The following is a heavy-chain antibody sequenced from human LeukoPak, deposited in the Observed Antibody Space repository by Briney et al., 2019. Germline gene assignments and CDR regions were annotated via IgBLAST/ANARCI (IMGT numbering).Heavy chain of an antibody. J-gene: IGHJ5*02. CDR2: INHSGST. Sequence: SETLSLTCAVYGGSFSGYYWSWIRQPPGKGLEWIGGINHSGSTNYNPSLKGRVTISVDTSKNQFSLKLSSVTAADTAVYYCARRREYRIIAAAGRGFDPWGQGTLVTVSS. V-gene: IGHV4-34*01. CDR3: ARRREYRIIAAAGRGFDP. D-gene: IGHD6-13*01. CDR1: GGSFSGYY.